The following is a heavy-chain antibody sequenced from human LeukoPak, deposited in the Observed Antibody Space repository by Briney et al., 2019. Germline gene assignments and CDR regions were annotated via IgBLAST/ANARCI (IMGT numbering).Heavy chain of an antibody. CDR2: INSDGRST. J-gene: IGHJ4*02. Sequence: GGSLRLSCAASGFTFSSYWMYWVRQAPGKGLVWVSGINSDGRSTRYADSVKGRFTISRDNAKNTLYLQMNSLRAEDTAVYYCAKDDYGDYDPSFDYWGQGTLVTVSS. V-gene: IGHV3-74*01. CDR1: GFTFSSYW. D-gene: IGHD4-17*01. CDR3: AKDDYGDYDPSFDY.